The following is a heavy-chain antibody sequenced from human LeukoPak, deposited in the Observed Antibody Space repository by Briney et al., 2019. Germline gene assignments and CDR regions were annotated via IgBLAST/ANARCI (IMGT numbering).Heavy chain of an antibody. V-gene: IGHV3-23*01. J-gene: IGHJ4*02. D-gene: IGHD6-19*01. CDR2: ISGSGDST. CDR3: AKDVGAVAAPFDY. Sequence: GGSLRLSCAASGFTFSSYAMSWVRQAPGKGLEWVSAISGSGDSTYYGDSVKGRFTIPRDNSKNTLYLQMNSLRAEDTAVYYCAKDVGAVAAPFDYWGQGTLVTVSS. CDR1: GFTFSSYA.